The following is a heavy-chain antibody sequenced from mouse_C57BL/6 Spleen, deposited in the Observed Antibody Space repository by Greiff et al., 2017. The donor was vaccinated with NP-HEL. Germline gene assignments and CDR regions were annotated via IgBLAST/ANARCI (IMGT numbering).Heavy chain of an antibody. Sequence: EVQLQQSGTVLVRPGASVKMSCKTSGYTFTSYWMHWVQQRPGQGLEWIGAIYPGNSDTSYNQKFKGKAKLTAVTSACTAYMELSRLTNEVSAVSYWTSVLGYFDYWGQGTTLTVSS. CDR2: IYPGNSDT. V-gene: IGHV1-5*01. CDR1: GYTFTSYW. J-gene: IGHJ2*01. CDR3: TSVLGYFDY. D-gene: IGHD3-3*01.